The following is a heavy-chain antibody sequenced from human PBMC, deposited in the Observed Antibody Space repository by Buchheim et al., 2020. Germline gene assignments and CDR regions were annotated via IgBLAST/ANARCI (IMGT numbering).Heavy chain of an antibody. J-gene: IGHJ4*02. CDR2: ISGSGGST. CDR3: AKTLAGSWYEVDY. Sequence: EVQLLESGGGLVQPGGSLRLSCAASGFTFSNYAMSWVRQVPGKGLEWVSAISGSGGSTYYADPVKGRLTISRDNSKNTVYLQVNSLRAEDTAVYYCAKTLAGSWYEVDYWGQGTL. CDR1: GFTFSNYA. V-gene: IGHV3-23*01. D-gene: IGHD2-15*01.